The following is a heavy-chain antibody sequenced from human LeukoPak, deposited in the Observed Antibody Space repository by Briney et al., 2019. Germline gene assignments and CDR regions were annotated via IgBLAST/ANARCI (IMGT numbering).Heavy chain of an antibody. CDR2: MNPNSGNT. Sequence: ASVKVSCKASGYTFTSSDINWVRQASGQGLEWMGWMNPNSGNTGYAQKFQGRVTMTRNTSISTAYMELSSLRSEDTAVYYCARGSIDYINTYYYYMDVWGKGTTVTVSS. J-gene: IGHJ6*03. D-gene: IGHD4-11*01. V-gene: IGHV1-8*01. CDR3: ARGSIDYINTYYYYMDV. CDR1: GYTFTSSD.